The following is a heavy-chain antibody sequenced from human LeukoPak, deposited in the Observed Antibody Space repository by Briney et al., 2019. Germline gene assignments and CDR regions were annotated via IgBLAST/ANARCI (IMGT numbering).Heavy chain of an antibody. Sequence: GGSLRLSCAASGFTFSSYSMNWVRQAPGKGLEWVSSIGSSSSYIYYADSVKGRFTISRDNAKNSLYLQMNSLRAEDTAVYYCARDPAAVAGTWGFDYWGQGTLVTVSS. CDR2: IGSSSSYI. CDR1: GFTFSSYS. CDR3: ARDPAAVAGTWGFDY. J-gene: IGHJ4*02. V-gene: IGHV3-21*01. D-gene: IGHD6-19*01.